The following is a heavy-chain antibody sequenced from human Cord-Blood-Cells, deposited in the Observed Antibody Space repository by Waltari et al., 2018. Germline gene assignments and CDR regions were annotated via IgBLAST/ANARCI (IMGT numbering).Heavy chain of an antibody. CDR2: INHSGST. J-gene: IGHJ4*02. CDR3: AREANWNYDY. CDR1: GASFSGYY. V-gene: IGHV4-34*01. Sequence: QVPLQQWGAGLLKPSETLSLTCAVSGASFSGYYWSWIRQPQGKGLEWIGEINHSGSTNYNPSLKSRVTISVDTSKNQFSLKLSSVTAADTAVYYCAREANWNYDYWGQGTLVTVSS. D-gene: IGHD1-7*01.